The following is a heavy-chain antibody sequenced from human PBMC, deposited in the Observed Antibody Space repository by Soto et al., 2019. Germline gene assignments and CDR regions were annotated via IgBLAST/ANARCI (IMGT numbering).Heavy chain of an antibody. J-gene: IGHJ4*02. V-gene: IGHV1-8*01. CDR3: ARTNDYGDSRSVLQVDY. CDR2: MNPNSGNT. Sequence: ASVKVSCKASGYTFTSYDINWVRQATGQGLEWMGWMNPNSGNTGYAQKFQGRVTMTRNTSISTAYMELSSLRSEDTAVYYCARTNDYGDSRSVLQVDYWGQGTLVTVSS. D-gene: IGHD4-17*01. CDR1: GYTFTSYD.